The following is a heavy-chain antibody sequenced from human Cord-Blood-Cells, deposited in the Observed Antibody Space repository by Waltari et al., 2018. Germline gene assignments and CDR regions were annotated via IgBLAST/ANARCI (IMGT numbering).Heavy chain of an antibody. J-gene: IGHJ4*02. Sequence: QLQLQESGPGLVKPSETLSLTCTVSGGSISSSSYYWGGIRQPPGKGLEGIGSIYYSGSTSYTPSLTLRVTISVDTSKNQFSLKLSSVTAADTAVYYCARRRVGRALDYWGQGTLVTVSS. D-gene: IGHD3-10*01. CDR1: GGSISSSSYY. V-gene: IGHV4-39*07. CDR2: IYYSGST. CDR3: ARRRVGRALDY.